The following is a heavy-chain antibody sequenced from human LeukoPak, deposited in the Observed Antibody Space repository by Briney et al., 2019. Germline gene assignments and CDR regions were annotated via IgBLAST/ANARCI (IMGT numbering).Heavy chain of an antibody. V-gene: IGHV4-39*07. CDR3: ARVVAAAGTVDLEYYYYMDV. Sequence: SETLSLTCTVSGGSISSSSYYWGWIRHPPGKGLEWIGSIYYSGSTYYNPSLKGRVTISVDTSKNQFSLKLSSVTAADTAVYYCARVVAAAGTVDLEYYYYMDVWGKGTTVTVSS. CDR1: GGSISSSSYY. J-gene: IGHJ6*03. D-gene: IGHD6-13*01. CDR2: IYYSGST.